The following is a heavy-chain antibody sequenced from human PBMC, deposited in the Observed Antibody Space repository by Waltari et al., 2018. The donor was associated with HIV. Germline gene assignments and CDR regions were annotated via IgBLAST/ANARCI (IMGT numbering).Heavy chain of an antibody. CDR3: ARKYDSDAFDI. CDR1: DGSVSSGSHY. D-gene: IGHD3-16*01. J-gene: IGHJ3*02. Sequence: QVQLQESGPGLVKPSETLSLTCTVSDGSVSSGSHYWSWIRQPPGKELAWIGFICYRGRTNYNPSLKRRVTISVDTSKNQFSLKLSSVTAADTAVYYCARKYDSDAFDIWGQGTMVTVSS. V-gene: IGHV4-61*01. CDR2: ICYRGRT.